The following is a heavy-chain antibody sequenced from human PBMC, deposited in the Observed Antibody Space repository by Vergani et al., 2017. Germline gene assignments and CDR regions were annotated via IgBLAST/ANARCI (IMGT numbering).Heavy chain of an antibody. V-gene: IGHV4-61*10. CDR3: AGEVQWSKRGQEYYYMDV. D-gene: IGHD6-19*01. CDR2: IYYSGST. Sequence: QVQLQESGPGLVKPSETLSLTCTVSGGSVSSGSYYWSWIRQPAGQGLEWFGNIYYSGSTNYNRSLKSRVTISVDTCKNQCSLKLGAVTAADTAVCYCAGEVQWSKRGQEYYYMDVWGKGTTVTVSS. J-gene: IGHJ6*03. CDR1: GGSVSSGSYY.